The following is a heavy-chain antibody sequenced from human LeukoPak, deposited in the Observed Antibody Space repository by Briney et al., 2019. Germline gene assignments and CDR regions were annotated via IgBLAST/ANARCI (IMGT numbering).Heavy chain of an antibody. CDR1: GGSISSYY. Sequence: PSETLSLTCTVSGGSISSYYWGWIRQPPGKGLEWIGSIYYSGSTYYNPSLKSRVTISVDTSKNQFSLKLSSVTAADTAVYYCARWYYDILTGYYVHFDYWGQGTLDPVSS. CDR3: ARWYYDILTGYYVHFDY. V-gene: IGHV4-39*01. D-gene: IGHD3-9*01. J-gene: IGHJ4*02. CDR2: IYYSGST.